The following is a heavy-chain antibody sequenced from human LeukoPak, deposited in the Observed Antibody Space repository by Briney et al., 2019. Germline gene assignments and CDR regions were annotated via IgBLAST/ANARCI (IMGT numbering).Heavy chain of an antibody. D-gene: IGHD5-24*01. V-gene: IGHV4-59*08. CDR1: GGSISSYY. CDR3: ARRRVDGYTDY. J-gene: IGHJ4*02. Sequence: SETLSLTCTVSGGSISSYYWSWIRQPPGKGLEWIGYIYYSGSTNYNPSLKSRVTISVDMSKNQFSLKVTSVTPADTAVYYCARRRVDGYTDYWGQGTLVTVSS. CDR2: IYYSGST.